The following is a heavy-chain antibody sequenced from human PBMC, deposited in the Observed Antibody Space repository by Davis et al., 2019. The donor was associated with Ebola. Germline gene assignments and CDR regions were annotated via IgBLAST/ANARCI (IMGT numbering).Heavy chain of an antibody. Sequence: ASVKVSCKASGYTFTNYYIHWVRQAPGQGLEWMGIINANGGTTYYAQKFQGRVTMTRDTSTGTVYMELSSLTSEDTAVYYCARSGGFYYGSAYHHYAMDVWGQGTTVTVSS. D-gene: IGHD3-10*01. CDR3: ARSGGFYYGSAYHHYAMDV. CDR1: GYTFTNYY. J-gene: IGHJ6*02. V-gene: IGHV1-46*01. CDR2: INANGGTT.